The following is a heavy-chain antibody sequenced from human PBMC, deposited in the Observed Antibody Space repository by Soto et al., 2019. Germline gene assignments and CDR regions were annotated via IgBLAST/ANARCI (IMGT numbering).Heavy chain of an antibody. V-gene: IGHV1-2*04. CDR2: MNPNSGGT. D-gene: IGHD5-18*01. Sequence: GSSVKVSCKASGYTFTGYYMHWVRQAPGQGLERMGWMNPNSGGTNYAQKLQGWVTMTRDTSISTAYMELSRLRSDDTAVYYCARGRLLDYYYYYGMDGWGQGTTVTVSS. J-gene: IGHJ6*02. CDR1: GYTFTGYY. CDR3: ARGRLLDYYYYYGMDG.